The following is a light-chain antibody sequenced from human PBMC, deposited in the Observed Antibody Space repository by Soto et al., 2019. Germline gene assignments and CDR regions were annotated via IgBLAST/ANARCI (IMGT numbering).Light chain of an antibody. CDR2: TNS. V-gene: IGLV1-40*01. CDR3: QSYDSSLSAPYV. CDR1: SSNIGAGYD. J-gene: IGLJ1*01. Sequence: QPVLTQPPSVSGAPGQRVTISCTGSSSNIGAGYDVHWYQHSPGRAPKLLIYTNSHRPSGVSDRFSGSKSRTSASLAITGLQAEDEADYYCQSYDSSLSAPYVFGTGTKLTVL.